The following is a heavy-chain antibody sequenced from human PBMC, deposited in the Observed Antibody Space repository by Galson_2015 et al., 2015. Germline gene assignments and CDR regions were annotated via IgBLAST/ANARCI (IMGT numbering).Heavy chain of an antibody. CDR3: ARRGTTYGYSDY. V-gene: IGHV5-51*01. J-gene: IGHJ4*02. D-gene: IGHD5-18*01. CDR2: IYPGDSDT. Sequence: SGAEVKKPGESLKISCKGSGYTFSNYWVGWVRQMPGKGLEWMGIIYPGDSDTRYSPSFQGQVTISADKSINTAFLQWSSLEASDTAMYYCARRGTTYGYSDYWGQGTLVTVSS. CDR1: GYTFSNYW.